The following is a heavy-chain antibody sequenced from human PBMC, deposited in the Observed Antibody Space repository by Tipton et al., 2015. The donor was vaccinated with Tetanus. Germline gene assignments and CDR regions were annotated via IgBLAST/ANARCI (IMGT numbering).Heavy chain of an antibody. J-gene: IGHJ4*02. CDR3: ARQTSTGIGGRGPFDY. Sequence: TLSLTCTVSGGSISTYHWNWIRQSPGKGLEWIGNFYNGDTTHYNVSLKGRVTISVDTSRHQFSLKLTSLSAADTAVYYCARQTSTGIGGRGPFDYWGQGTVVIVSS. D-gene: IGHD2-15*01. CDR2: FYNGDTT. V-gene: IGHV4-59*08. CDR1: GGSISTYH.